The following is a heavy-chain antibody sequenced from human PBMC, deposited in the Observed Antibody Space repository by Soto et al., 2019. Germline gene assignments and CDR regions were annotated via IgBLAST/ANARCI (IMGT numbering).Heavy chain of an antibody. CDR3: ARVGTTSFWFDP. CDR2: INHSGST. V-gene: IGHV4-34*01. CDR1: GGSFSGYY. D-gene: IGHD4-4*01. J-gene: IGHJ5*02. Sequence: PSETLSLTCAVYGGSFSGYYWSWIRQPPGKGLEWIGEINHSGSTNYNPSLKSRVTISVDTSKNQFSLKLSSVTAADTAVYYCARVGTTSFWFDPWGQGTLVTVSS.